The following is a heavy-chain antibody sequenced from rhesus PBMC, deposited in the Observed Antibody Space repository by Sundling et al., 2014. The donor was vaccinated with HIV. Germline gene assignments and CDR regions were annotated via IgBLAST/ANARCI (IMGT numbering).Heavy chain of an antibody. J-gene: IGHJ4*01. V-gene: IGHV4-106*01. D-gene: IGHD2-21*01. CDR1: GDSISNRYY. Sequence: QVQLQESGPGLVKPSETLSLTCDVSGDSISNRYYWSWIRQPPGKGLEWIGYIYGSDGTTYYNPSLKSRVTVSTDTSKNQFSLKLSSVTAADTAVYYCARDGYCTGSGCFPFDYWGQGVLVTVSS. CDR2: IYGSDGTT. CDR3: ARDGYCTGSGCFPFDY.